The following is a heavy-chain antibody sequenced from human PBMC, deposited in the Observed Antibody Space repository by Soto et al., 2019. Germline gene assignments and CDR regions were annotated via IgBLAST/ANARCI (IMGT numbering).Heavy chain of an antibody. J-gene: IGHJ5*02. CDR3: ARDLSRTAAGSGWFDP. V-gene: IGHV1-69*13. CDR1: GGTFSSYA. Sequence: GASVKVSCKASGGTFSSYAISWVRQAPGQGLEWMGGIIPIFGTANYAQKFQGRVTITADESTSTAYMELSSLRSEDTAVYYCARDLSRTAAGSGWFDPWGQGTLVTVSS. D-gene: IGHD6-13*01. CDR2: IIPIFGTA.